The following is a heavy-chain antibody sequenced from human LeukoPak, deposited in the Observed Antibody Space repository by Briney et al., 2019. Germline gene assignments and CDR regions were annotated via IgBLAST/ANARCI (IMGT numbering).Heavy chain of an antibody. CDR1: GGSISSSSYY. V-gene: IGHV4-61*01. Sequence: SETLSLTCTVSGGSISSSSYYWSWIRQPPGKGLEWIGYIYYSGSTNYNPSLKSRVTISVDTSKNQFSLKLSSVTAADTAVYYCARVSHDYGDYFDYWGQGTLVTVSS. CDR2: IYYSGST. CDR3: ARVSHDYGDYFDY. J-gene: IGHJ4*02. D-gene: IGHD4-17*01.